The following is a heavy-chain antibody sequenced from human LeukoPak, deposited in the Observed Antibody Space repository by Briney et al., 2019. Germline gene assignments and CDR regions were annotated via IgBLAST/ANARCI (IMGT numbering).Heavy chain of an antibody. CDR1: GFTFSDYY. CDR2: ISNSGSST. D-gene: IGHD2-2*01. V-gene: IGHV3-11*05. CDR3: ARADRTSWFDY. J-gene: IGHJ4*02. Sequence: PGGSLRLSCAASGFTFSDYYMVWIRQAPGKGLEWVSYISNSGSSTKYADSVKGRFTISRDNAKNSLSLQMNSVRPEDTAVYYCARADRTSWFDYWGQGTLVTVSS.